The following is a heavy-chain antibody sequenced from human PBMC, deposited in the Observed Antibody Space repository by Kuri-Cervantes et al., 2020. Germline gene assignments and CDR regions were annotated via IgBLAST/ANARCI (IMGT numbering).Heavy chain of an antibody. J-gene: IGHJ4*02. CDR3: ARGSVLQLWFLFDY. Sequence: GGSLRLSCAASGFTFSSYGMHWVRQAPGKGLEWVAVIWYDGSNKYYADSVKGRLTISRDNSKNTLYLQMNSLRAEDTAVYYCARGSVLQLWFLFDYWGQGTLVTVSS. V-gene: IGHV3-33*01. CDR2: IWYDGSNK. D-gene: IGHD5-18*01. CDR1: GFTFSSYG.